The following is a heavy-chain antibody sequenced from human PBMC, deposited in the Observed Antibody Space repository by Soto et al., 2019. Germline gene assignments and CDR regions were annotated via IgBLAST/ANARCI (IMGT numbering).Heavy chain of an antibody. CDR3: ARDQEGTYYDFWSGYQTYYYYYGMDV. Sequence: GGSLRLSCAASVFTCSDYYMSWIRQAPGKGLEWVSYISSSGSTIYYADSVKGRFTISRDNAKNSLYLQMNSLRAEDTAVYYCARDQEGTYYDFWSGYQTYYYYYGMDVWGQGTTVTVSS. J-gene: IGHJ6*02. CDR1: VFTCSDYY. D-gene: IGHD3-3*01. V-gene: IGHV3-11*01. CDR2: ISSSGSTI.